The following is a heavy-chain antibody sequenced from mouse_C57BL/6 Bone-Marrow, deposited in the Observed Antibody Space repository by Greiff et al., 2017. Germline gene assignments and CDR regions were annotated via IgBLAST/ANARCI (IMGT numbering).Heavy chain of an antibody. V-gene: IGHV5-6*01. CDR1: GFTFSSYG. J-gene: IGHJ3*01. CDR3: ARHGDGYPFAY. D-gene: IGHD2-3*01. Sequence: VHLVESGGDLVKPGGSLKLSCAASGFTFSSYGMSWVRQTPDKRLEWVATISSGGSYTYYPDSVKGRFTISRDNAKNTLYLQMSSLKSEDTAMYYCARHGDGYPFAYWGQGTLVTVSA. CDR2: ISSGGSYT.